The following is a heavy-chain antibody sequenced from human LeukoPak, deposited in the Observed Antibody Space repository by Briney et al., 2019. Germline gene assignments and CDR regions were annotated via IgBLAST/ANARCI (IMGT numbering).Heavy chain of an antibody. Sequence: SGPTLVNPTQTLTLTCTFSGFSLSTSGVGVGWIRQPPGKALEWLALIYWDDDECYSPSLKSRLTITKDTSKNQVVFTTTNMDPVDTATYYCARSRRIPYRSGGSCYHFDYWGQGTLVTVSS. CDR1: GFSLSTSGVG. V-gene: IGHV2-5*02. CDR2: IYWDDDE. D-gene: IGHD2-15*01. CDR3: ARSRRIPYRSGGSCYHFDY. J-gene: IGHJ4*02.